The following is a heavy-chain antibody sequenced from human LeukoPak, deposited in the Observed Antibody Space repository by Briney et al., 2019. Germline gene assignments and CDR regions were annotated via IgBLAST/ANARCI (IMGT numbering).Heavy chain of an antibody. CDR1: GGSISSYY. J-gene: IGHJ5*02. V-gene: IGHV4-4*07. Sequence: KPSETLSLTCTVSGGSISSYYTSWIRHPAGKGLEWIGRIYASGSTNYNPSLEGRVTMSVDTSKSQFSLKLSSVTAADTDVYHCARGTRGIVGAKHIWFDPWGQGTLVTVSS. CDR3: ARGTRGIVGAKHIWFDP. D-gene: IGHD1-26*01. CDR2: IYASGST.